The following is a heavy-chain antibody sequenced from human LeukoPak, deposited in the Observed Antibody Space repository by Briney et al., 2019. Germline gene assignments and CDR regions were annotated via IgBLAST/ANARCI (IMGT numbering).Heavy chain of an antibody. D-gene: IGHD5-18*01. V-gene: IGHV3-53*01. CDR2: IYSGGIT. J-gene: IGHJ4*02. CDR1: GFIVSSSY. Sequence: PGGSLRLSCAASGFIVSSSYMSWVRQAPGKGLEWVSVIYSGGITYYADSVKGRFTISRDNSKNPLYLQMNRLRAEDTAVYYCARAMRGYSYILEYWGQGTLVTVSS. CDR3: ARAMRGYSYILEY.